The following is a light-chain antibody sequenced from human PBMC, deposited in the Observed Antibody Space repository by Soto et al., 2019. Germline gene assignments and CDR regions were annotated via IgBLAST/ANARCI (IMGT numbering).Light chain of an antibody. J-gene: IGKJ4*01. V-gene: IGKV3-20*01. CDR2: GAS. CDR3: HQYGSSPT. Sequence: EIVLTQSPGTLSLSPGETATLSCRASQSVSSNYLAWYQQKPGQAPRLLIYGASSRATGIPDRFSGSGSGTDVTLTVSRLEPEDFAVYYCHQYGSSPTVGGGTKVEI. CDR1: QSVSSNY.